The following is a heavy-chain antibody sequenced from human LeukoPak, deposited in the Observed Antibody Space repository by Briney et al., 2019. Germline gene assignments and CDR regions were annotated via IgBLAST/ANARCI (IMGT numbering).Heavy chain of an antibody. V-gene: IGHV1-46*01. D-gene: IGHD3-10*01. CDR3: ARDTVLLWFGESQYYFDY. CDR2: INPSGGST. CDR1: GYTFTSYY. Sequence: EASVTVSCKASGYTFTSYYMHWVRQAPGQGLEWMGIINPSGGSTNYAQKFQGRVTMTRDTSTSTVYMELSSLRSEDTAVYYCARDTVLLWFGESQYYFDYWGQGTLVTVSS. J-gene: IGHJ4*02.